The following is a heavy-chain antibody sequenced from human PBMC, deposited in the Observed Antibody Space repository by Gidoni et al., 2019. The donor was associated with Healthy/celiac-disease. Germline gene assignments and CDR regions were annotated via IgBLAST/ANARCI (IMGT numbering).Heavy chain of an antibody. CDR1: GYTFTGYY. J-gene: IGHJ6*02. CDR2: INPNSGGT. D-gene: IGHD2-2*01. CDR3: ARPLGYCSSTSCYGYYYYGMDV. V-gene: IGHV1-2*02. Sequence: QVQLVQSGAEVKKPGASVKVSCKASGYTFTGYYMHWVRQAPGQGLEWMGWINPNSGGTNYAQKFQGRVTMTRDTSISTAYMELSRLRSDDTAVYYCARPLGYCSSTSCYGYYYYGMDVWGQGTTVTVSS.